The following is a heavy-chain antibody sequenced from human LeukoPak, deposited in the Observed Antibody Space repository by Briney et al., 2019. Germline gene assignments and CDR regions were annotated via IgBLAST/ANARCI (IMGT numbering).Heavy chain of an antibody. CDR2: IYTRGSA. CDR1: GGSISSYY. D-gene: IGHD5-24*01. J-gene: IGHJ4*02. V-gene: IGHV4-4*07. Sequence: SETLSLTCTVSGGSISSYYWSWIRQPAGKGLEWIGRIYTRGSANYNPSLKGRVTMSVDMSKNQFSLKLSSVTAADTAVYYCARGKMATDFDYWGQGTLVTVSS. CDR3: ARGKMATDFDY.